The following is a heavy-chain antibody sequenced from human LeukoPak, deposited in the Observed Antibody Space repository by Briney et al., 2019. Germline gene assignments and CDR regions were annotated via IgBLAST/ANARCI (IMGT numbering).Heavy chain of an antibody. CDR3: ARSRVSPLGPEGDFDY. CDR1: GGSISSYY. CDR2: IYTSGST. V-gene: IGHV4-4*07. J-gene: IGHJ4*02. D-gene: IGHD7-27*01. Sequence: SETLSLTCTVSGGSISSYYWSWIRQPAGKGLEWNGRIYTSGSTNYNPPLKSRVTMSVDTSKNQFSLKLSSVTAADTAVYYCARSRVSPLGPEGDFDYWGQGTLVTVSS.